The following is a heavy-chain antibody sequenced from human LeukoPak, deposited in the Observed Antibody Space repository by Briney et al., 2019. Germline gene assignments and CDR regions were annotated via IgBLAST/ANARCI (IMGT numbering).Heavy chain of an antibody. V-gene: IGHV3-30*02. CDR2: IRHDGSNE. D-gene: IGHD3-9*01. CDR3: AKDLLNYDILTTDY. Sequence: GGSLRLSCAASGFTFRSYGMHWVRQAPGKGLEWVAHIRHDGSNEYYADSVKGRFTISRDNSKNTLYLQMNSLRAEDTAVYYCAKDLLNYDILTTDYWGQGTLVTVSS. J-gene: IGHJ4*02. CDR1: GFTFRSYG.